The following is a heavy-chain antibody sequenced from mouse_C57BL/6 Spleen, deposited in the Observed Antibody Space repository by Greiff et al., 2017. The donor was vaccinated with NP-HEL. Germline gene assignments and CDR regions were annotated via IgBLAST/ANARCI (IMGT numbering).Heavy chain of an antibody. D-gene: IGHD1-1*01. CDR3: ARQDYGSSLFAY. CDR2: ISSGSSAI. V-gene: IGHV5-17*01. J-gene: IGHJ3*01. CDR1: GFTFSDYG. Sequence: EVKLVESGGGLVKPGGSLKLSCAASGFTFSDYGMHWVRQAPEKGLEWVAYISSGSSAIYYADTVKGRFTISRDNAKNTLFLQMTSLRSEDTAMYYCARQDYGSSLFAYWGQGTLVTVSA.